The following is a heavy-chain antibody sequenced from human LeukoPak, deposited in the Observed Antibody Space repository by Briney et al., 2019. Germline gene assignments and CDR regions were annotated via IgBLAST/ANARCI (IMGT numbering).Heavy chain of an antibody. CDR1: GFTFTNYG. D-gene: IGHD5-12*01. CDR3: ARQLDSWMAFDI. V-gene: IGHV3-33*01. CDR2: IWFDGSNK. Sequence: GGSLRLSCAASGFTFTNYGMHWVRQAPGRGLEWVAVIWFDGSNKYYADSVKGRFTISRDNSKNTLYLQVNSLRAEDTAVYYCARQLDSWMAFDIWGQGTMVTVSS. J-gene: IGHJ3*02.